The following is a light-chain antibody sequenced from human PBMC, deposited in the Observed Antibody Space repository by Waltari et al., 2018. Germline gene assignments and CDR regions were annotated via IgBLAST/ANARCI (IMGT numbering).Light chain of an antibody. CDR3: QSYDSSLSGSV. J-gene: IGLJ2*01. CDR1: SSNIGAGYD. CDR2: SNS. Sequence: QSGLTQPPSVSGAPGQRVTISCTGSSSNIGAGYDVHWYQLPPGTAPKLLIYSNSNRPSGFPDRFACSKSGTSASLAITGLQAEDEAGYYCQSYDSSLSGSVFGGGTKLTVL. V-gene: IGLV1-40*01.